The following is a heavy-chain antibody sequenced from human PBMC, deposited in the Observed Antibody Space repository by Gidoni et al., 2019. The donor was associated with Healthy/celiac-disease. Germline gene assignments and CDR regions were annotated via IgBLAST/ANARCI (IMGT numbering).Heavy chain of an antibody. D-gene: IGHD2-15*01. J-gene: IGHJ4*02. CDR1: GFTFSSYA. V-gene: IGHV3-23*01. CDR2: ISGSGGRT. Sequence: EVQLLESGGGLVQPGGSLRLSCAASGFTFSSYAMGWVRQAPGKGLAWGSAISGSGGRTYYADSVKGRFTISRDNSKNTLYLQMNSLRAEDTAVYYCAKGHTGYCSGGSCYWFDYWGQGTLVTVSS. CDR3: AKGHTGYCSGGSCYWFDY.